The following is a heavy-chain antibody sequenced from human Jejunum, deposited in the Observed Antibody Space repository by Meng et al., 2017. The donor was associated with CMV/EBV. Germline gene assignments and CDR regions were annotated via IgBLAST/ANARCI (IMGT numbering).Heavy chain of an antibody. V-gene: IGHV1-8*03. CDR3: ARGRESSSWWGSNYYAMGV. CDR1: TTYE. J-gene: IGHJ6*02. D-gene: IGHD6-13*01. CDR2: MNPNSGNT. Sequence: TTYEIHWVRQATGQGLEWMGWMNPNSGNTEYAQKFQGRVAITRNTPISTAYMELSSLTSEDTAVYYCARGRESSSWWGSNYYAMGVWGQGTTVTVSS.